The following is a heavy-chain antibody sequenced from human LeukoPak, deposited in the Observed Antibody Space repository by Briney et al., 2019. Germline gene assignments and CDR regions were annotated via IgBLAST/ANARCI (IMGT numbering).Heavy chain of an antibody. D-gene: IGHD6-13*01. CDR1: GFTFTDYA. Sequence: GGSLRLSCAASGFTFTDYAMSWVRQAPEKGLEWVSTISHSGGGTYYAESVKGRFTISRDNSKNTLYLQMNSLRAEDTAVYYCARGYSSSWYNSDFDYWGQGTLVTVSS. CDR2: ISHSGGGT. CDR3: ARGYSSSWYNSDFDY. V-gene: IGHV3-23*01. J-gene: IGHJ4*02.